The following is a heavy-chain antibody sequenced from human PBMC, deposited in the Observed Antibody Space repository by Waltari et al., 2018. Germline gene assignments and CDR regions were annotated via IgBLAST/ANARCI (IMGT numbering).Heavy chain of an antibody. Sequence: QVQLGQSGAEVKKPGSSVKPSCEASGGTFSSYAISGGRGAPGQGLEWMGGIIPIFGTANYAQKFQGRVTITTDESTSTAYMELSSLRSEDTAVYYCARGAYCGGDCYWDAAFDIWGQGTMVTVSS. D-gene: IGHD2-21*01. CDR3: ARGAYCGGDCYWDAAFDI. J-gene: IGHJ3*02. CDR1: GGTFSSYA. V-gene: IGHV1-69*05. CDR2: IIPIFGTA.